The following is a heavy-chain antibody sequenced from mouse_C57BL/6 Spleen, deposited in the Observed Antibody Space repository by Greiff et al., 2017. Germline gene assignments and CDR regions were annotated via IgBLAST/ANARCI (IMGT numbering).Heavy chain of an antibody. CDR1: GFTFSSYA. CDR3: TRDGYYGSSSFAY. V-gene: IGHV5-9-1*02. CDR2: ISSGGDYI. Sequence: EVQRVESGEGLVKPGGSLKLSCAASGFTFSSYAMSWVRQTPEQRLEWVAYISSGGDYIYYADTVKGRFTISRDNARNTLYLQMSSLKSEDTARYYCTRDGYYGSSSFAYWGQGTLVTVSA. J-gene: IGHJ3*01. D-gene: IGHD1-1*01.